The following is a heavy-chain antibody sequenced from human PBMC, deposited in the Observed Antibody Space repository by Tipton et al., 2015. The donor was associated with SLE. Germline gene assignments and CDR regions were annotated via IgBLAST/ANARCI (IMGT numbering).Heavy chain of an antibody. CDR3: TRAPTYSSGWFDY. D-gene: IGHD6-19*01. Sequence: TLSLTCAVSGGSISSYYWSWIRQPPGMGLEWIGCIYYSGSTTYNPSLKSRVTISVDTSKNQFSLKLSSVTAADTAVYYCTRAPTYSSGWFDYWGQGTLVTVSS. CDR2: IYYSGST. J-gene: IGHJ4*02. CDR1: GGSISSYY. V-gene: IGHV4-59*01.